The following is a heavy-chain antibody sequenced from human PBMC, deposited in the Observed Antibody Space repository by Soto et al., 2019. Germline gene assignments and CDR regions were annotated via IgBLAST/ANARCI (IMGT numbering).Heavy chain of an antibody. Sequence: ASVKVSCKASGGTFSSYTISWVRQAPGQGLEWMGWISAYNGNTNYAQKLQGRVTMTTDTSTSTAYMELRSLRSDDTAVYYCAREGYYGSGSTKKYYYYGMDVWGQGTRVTVSS. CDR3: AREGYYGSGSTKKYYYYGMDV. J-gene: IGHJ6*02. CDR1: GGTFSSYT. V-gene: IGHV1-18*01. D-gene: IGHD3-10*01. CDR2: ISAYNGNT.